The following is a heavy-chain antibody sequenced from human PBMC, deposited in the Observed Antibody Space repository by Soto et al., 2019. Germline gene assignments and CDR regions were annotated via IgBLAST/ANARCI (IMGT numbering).Heavy chain of an antibody. CDR2: ITGSGGGT. CDR1: GFMFSNYA. D-gene: IGHD2-2*01. V-gene: IGHV3-23*01. CDR3: ARHCSRTSCRYYYGMDV. Sequence: GGSLRLSCAASGFMFSNYAMGWVRQAPGRGLEWVSAITGSGGGTYYADSVKGRVTVSRDNSKNTLYLQMHSLKASDTAMYYCARHCSRTSCRYYYGMDVWGQGTTVTVSS. J-gene: IGHJ6*02.